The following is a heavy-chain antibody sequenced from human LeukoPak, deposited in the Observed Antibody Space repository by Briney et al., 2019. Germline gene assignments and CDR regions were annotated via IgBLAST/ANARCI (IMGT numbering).Heavy chain of an antibody. D-gene: IGHD4-11*01. CDR1: GGTFSSYA. V-gene: IGHV1-69*05. CDR3: ARGPADSYYFDY. CDR2: IIPIFGTA. Sequence: SVKVSCKGAGGTFSSYAISWVRQAPGQGLEWMGGIIPIFGTANYAQKFQGRVTITTDESTSTAYMELSSLRSEDTAVYYCARGPADSYYFDYWGQGTLVTVSS. J-gene: IGHJ4*02.